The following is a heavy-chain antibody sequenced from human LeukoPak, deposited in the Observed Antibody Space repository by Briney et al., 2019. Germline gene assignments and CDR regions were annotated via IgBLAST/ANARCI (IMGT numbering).Heavy chain of an antibody. Sequence: SETLSLTCIVSGASFNTGDYYWNWIRQQPGKGLEWIGYICNSGSTYYNPSLKSRVTISVDTSKNHFSLRLTSVTAADSAVYYCARGAPPDTWGQGTLVSVSS. CDR3: ARGAPPDT. CDR2: ICNSGST. V-gene: IGHV4-31*03. J-gene: IGHJ5*02. CDR1: GASFNTGDYY.